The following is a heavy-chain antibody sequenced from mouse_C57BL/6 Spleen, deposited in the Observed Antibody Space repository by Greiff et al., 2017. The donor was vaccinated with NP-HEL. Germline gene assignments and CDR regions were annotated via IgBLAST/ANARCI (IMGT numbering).Heavy chain of an antibody. Sequence: EVQGVESGGGSVKPGGSLKLSCAASGFTFSSYAMSWVRQTPEKRLEWVATISDGGSYTYYPDNVKGRFTISRDNAKNNLYLQMSHLKSEDTAMYYCARDRANWDYFDYWGQGTTLTVSS. CDR1: GFTFSSYA. J-gene: IGHJ2*01. CDR2: ISDGGSYT. D-gene: IGHD4-1*01. CDR3: ARDRANWDYFDY. V-gene: IGHV5-4*01.